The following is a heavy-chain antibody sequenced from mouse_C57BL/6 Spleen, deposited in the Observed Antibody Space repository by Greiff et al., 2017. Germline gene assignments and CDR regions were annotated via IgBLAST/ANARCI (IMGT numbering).Heavy chain of an antibody. J-gene: IGHJ4*01. Sequence: VQLVESGPELVKPGASVKISCKASGYSFTSYYIHWVKQRPGQGLEWIGWIYPGSGNTKYNEKFKGKATLTADTSSSTAYMQLSSLTSEDSAVYYCARSNYYGSLDYWGQGTSVTVSS. CDR2: IYPGSGNT. CDR3: ARSNYYGSLDY. V-gene: IGHV1-66*01. CDR1: GYSFTSYY. D-gene: IGHD1-1*01.